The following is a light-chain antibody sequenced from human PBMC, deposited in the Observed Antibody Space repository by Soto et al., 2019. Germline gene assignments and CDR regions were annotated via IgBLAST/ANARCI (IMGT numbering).Light chain of an antibody. CDR1: QSVSSRS. J-gene: IGKJ2*01. CDR3: EQYGSSNT. V-gene: IGKV3-20*01. CDR2: GAS. Sequence: EIVLTQSPGTLSLSPGQRATLSCRASQSVSSRSLAWYQQQGGQAPRLLIYGASRRATGLPDRFSGSGSGTAFTFTISRLEPEDFAVYYCEQYGSSNTFGRWTKLEIK.